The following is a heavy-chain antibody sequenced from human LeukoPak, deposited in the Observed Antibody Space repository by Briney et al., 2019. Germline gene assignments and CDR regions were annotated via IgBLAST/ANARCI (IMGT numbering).Heavy chain of an antibody. J-gene: IGHJ4*02. CDR3: ARETTVTSFDY. Sequence: SETLSLTCTVSGGSISSSSYYWGWIRQPPGKGLEWIGYIYYSGSTYYNPSLKSRVTISVDTSKNQFSLKLSSVTAADTAVYYCARETTVTSFDYWGQGTLVTVSS. V-gene: IGHV4-30-4*08. D-gene: IGHD4-17*01. CDR1: GGSISSSSYY. CDR2: IYYSGST.